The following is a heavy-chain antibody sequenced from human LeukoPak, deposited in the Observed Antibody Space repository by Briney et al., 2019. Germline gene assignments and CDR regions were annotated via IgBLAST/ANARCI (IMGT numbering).Heavy chain of an antibody. D-gene: IGHD3-10*01. CDR1: GYILTTYY. Sequence: ASVKVSCKASGYILTTYYMHWVRQTPGQGLEWMGIINPSGDTTRYAQRFQGRVTMTRDMSTNTLYMELSSLTSEDTAVYYCARDKFYYGLGSYSGYYMDVWGKGTTVTVSS. CDR2: INPSGDTT. CDR3: ARDKFYYGLGSYSGYYMDV. J-gene: IGHJ6*03. V-gene: IGHV1-46*01.